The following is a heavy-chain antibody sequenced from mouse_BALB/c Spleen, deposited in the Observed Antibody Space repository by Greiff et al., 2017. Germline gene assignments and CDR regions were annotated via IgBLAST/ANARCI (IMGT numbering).Heavy chain of an antibody. CDR2: ISYSGST. J-gene: IGHJ2*01. Sequence: EVQLQQSGPGLVKPSQSLSLTCTVTGYSITSDYAWNWIRQFPGNKLEWMGYISYSGSTSYNPSLKSRISITRDTSKNQFFLQLNSVTTEDTATYYCAREYDEVYFDYWGQGTTLTVSS. CDR1: GYSITSDYA. CDR3: AREYDEVYFDY. V-gene: IGHV3-2*02. D-gene: IGHD2-14*01.